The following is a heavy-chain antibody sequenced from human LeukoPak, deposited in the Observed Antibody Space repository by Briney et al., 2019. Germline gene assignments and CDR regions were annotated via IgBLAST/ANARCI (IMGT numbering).Heavy chain of an antibody. D-gene: IGHD3-22*01. Sequence: GGSLRLSCVGSAFMFHVLHWVGQAPGQGLEGVAGSIWIIDLIGYADSVKGRFTISIDNDRNTVYLQMNGLRLEDMAFYYCTKSPSFTLGGGYLDSLGQGILATVSS. CDR3: TKSPSFTLGGGYLDS. CDR2: SIWIIDLI. V-gene: IGHV3-9*03. J-gene: IGHJ4*02. CDR1: AFMFHV.